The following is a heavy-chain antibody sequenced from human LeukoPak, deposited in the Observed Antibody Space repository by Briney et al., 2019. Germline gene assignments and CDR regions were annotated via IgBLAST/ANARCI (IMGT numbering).Heavy chain of an antibody. V-gene: IGHV3-30*02. CDR2: IRYDGSNK. D-gene: IGHD3-3*01. J-gene: IGHJ4*02. CDR3: AKDYYDFWSGYYWGLDY. CDR1: GFTFSSYG. Sequence: GGSLRLSCAASGFTFSSYGMHWVRQAPGKGLEWVAFIRYDGSNKYYADSVKGRFTISRDNSKNTLYLQMNSLRAEDTAVYYCAKDYYDFWSGYYWGLDYWGQGTLVTVSS.